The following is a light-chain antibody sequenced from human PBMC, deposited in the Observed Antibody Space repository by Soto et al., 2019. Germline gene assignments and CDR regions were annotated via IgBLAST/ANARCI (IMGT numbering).Light chain of an antibody. Sequence: DLQMTQSPSTVSASVGDGVTITCRASQSISTWLAWYQQKPGNAPKLLIYDASTLESGVPSGFSGSGSGTEFTLTISSLQPDDFATYYCQQYNSYPSTFGQGTNLEIK. CDR3: QQYNSYPST. CDR1: QSISTW. V-gene: IGKV1-5*01. J-gene: IGKJ2*01. CDR2: DAS.